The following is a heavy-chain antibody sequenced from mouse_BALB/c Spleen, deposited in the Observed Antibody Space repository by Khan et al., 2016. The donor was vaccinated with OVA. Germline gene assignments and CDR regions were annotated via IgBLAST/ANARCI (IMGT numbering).Heavy chain of an antibody. D-gene: IGHD1-1*01. CDR3: ARGLNYCGSWFAY. CDR2: INTSTGEP. Sequence: QFQLVQSGPELKKPGETVKISCKASGYTFTNFGMNWVKQAPGKALKWMGWINTSTGEPTYADDFKGRFAFSLETSASTAYLQINNLKNEDMATXFCARGLNYCGSWFAYWGQVTLVTVSA. CDR1: GYTFTNFG. J-gene: IGHJ3*01. V-gene: IGHV9-1*02.